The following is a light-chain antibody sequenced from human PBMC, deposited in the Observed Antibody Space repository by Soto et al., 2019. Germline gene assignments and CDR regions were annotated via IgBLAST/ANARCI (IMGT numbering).Light chain of an antibody. CDR2: WAS. CDR1: QSVLYNSDNKNY. J-gene: IGKJ4*01. V-gene: IGKV4-1*01. CDR3: QQYYTTLT. Sequence: DIVMTQSPDSLAVSLGERATINCKSSQSVLYNSDNKNYLAWYQQKPGQPPKLLIYWASTRDPGVPDRFSGSGSGADFTLTISSLQAEDVAVYYCQQYYTTLTFGGGTKVEI.